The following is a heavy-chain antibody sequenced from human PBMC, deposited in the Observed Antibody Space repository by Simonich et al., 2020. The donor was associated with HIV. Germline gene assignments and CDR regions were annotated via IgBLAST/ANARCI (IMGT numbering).Heavy chain of an antibody. J-gene: IGHJ4*02. D-gene: IGHD3-3*01. Sequence: QITLKESGPTLVKPTQTLTLACTFSGFSLSSSEVGVGWIRQPPGKDLEWLALIYWDDDKRYNPTLMSRLTVTKDNSKNQVVHTMTNMDPVDTATYYCAHRRPLEYDYWSGHFDYWGQGILVTVSS. CDR1: GFSLSSSEVG. CDR2: IYWDDDK. V-gene: IGHV2-5*02. CDR3: AHRRPLEYDYWSGHFDY.